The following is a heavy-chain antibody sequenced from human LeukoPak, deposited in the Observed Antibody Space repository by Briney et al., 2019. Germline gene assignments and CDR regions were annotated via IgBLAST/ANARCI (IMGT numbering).Heavy chain of an antibody. V-gene: IGHV3-30*03. D-gene: IGHD5-24*01. CDR2: ISYDGSNK. CDR1: GFTFSTYG. J-gene: IGHJ4*02. CDR3: VRDGGGGYNQIDY. Sequence: GGSLRLSCAASGFTFSTYGMHWVRQAPGLGLEWVALISYDGSNKYSADSVKGRFTISRDNSKNTLYLQMNSLRPEDSALYYCVRDGGGGYNQIDYWGQGTLVAVSS.